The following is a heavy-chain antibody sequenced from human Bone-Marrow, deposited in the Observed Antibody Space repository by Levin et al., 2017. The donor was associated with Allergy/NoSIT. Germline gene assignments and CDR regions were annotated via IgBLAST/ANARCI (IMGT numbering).Heavy chain of an antibody. Sequence: AGGSLRLSCAASGFTFSSYAMSWVRQAPGKGLEWVSAISGSGGSTYYADSVKGRFTISRDNSKNTLYLQMNSLRAEDTAVYYCAKGSRMTIAVAGNAFDYWGQGTLVTVSS. D-gene: IGHD6-19*01. J-gene: IGHJ4*02. CDR3: AKGSRMTIAVAGNAFDY. V-gene: IGHV3-23*01. CDR1: GFTFSSYA. CDR2: ISGSGGST.